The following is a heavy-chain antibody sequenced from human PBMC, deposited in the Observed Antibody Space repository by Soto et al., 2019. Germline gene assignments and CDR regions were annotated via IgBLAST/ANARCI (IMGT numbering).Heavy chain of an antibody. J-gene: IGHJ3*02. Sequence: QVQLVQSGAEVKKPGASVKVSCKASGYTFTSFGISWVRQAPGQGLEWMGWISAYNGNTNYAENLHGRVTMTTDTSRSTSYMEPRSLISDDTAVYYCARDHRGGTDAFDIWGQWTMVPVSS. V-gene: IGHV1-18*01. D-gene: IGHD2-15*01. CDR3: ARDHRGGTDAFDI. CDR2: ISAYNGNT. CDR1: GYTFTSFG.